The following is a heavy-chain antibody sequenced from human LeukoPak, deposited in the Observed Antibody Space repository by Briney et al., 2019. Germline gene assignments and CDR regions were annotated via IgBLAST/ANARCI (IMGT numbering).Heavy chain of an antibody. V-gene: IGHV3-23*01. CDR3: AKDYSPGSPPWGY. D-gene: IGHD1-26*01. J-gene: IGHJ4*02. Sequence: GGSLRLSCAASGFTFSSYAMSWVRQAPGKGLEWVSGIGGSGGSTYYADSVKGRFTISRDHSKNTLYLQMNSLRAEDTAVYYCAKDYSPGSPPWGYWGQGTLVTVSS. CDR2: IGGSGGST. CDR1: GFTFSSYA.